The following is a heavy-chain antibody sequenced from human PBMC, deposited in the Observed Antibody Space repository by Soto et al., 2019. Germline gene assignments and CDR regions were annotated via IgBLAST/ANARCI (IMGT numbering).Heavy chain of an antibody. J-gene: IGHJ4*02. V-gene: IGHV3-73*01. CDR1: GFTVSSYS. CDR2: IRSKANSYAT. Sequence: GGSLRLSCAASGFTVSSYSMDWVRQASGKGLEWVGRIRSKANSYATAYAASVKGRFTISRDDSKNTAYLQMNSLKTEDTAVYYCHPYSSGWQIDYWGQGTLVTVSS. D-gene: IGHD6-19*01. CDR3: HPYSSGWQIDY.